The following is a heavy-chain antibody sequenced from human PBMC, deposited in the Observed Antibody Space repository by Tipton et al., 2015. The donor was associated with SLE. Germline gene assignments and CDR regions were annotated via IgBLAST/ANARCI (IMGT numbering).Heavy chain of an antibody. CDR1: GYTFTGYY. J-gene: IGHJ6*02. CDR2: IIPIFGTA. CDR3: ARDGCIVGARECYYYHGMDV. V-gene: IGHV1-69*13. Sequence: QLVQSGAEVKKPGASVKVSCKASGYTFTGYYMHWVRQAPGQGLGWMGGIIPIFGTANYAQKFQGRVTITADESTSTAYMELSSLRSEDTAVYYCARDGCIVGARECYYYHGMDVWGQGTTVTVSS. D-gene: IGHD1-26*01.